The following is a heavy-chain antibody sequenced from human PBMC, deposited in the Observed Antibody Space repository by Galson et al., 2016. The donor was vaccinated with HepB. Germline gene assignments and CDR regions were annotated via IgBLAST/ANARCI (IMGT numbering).Heavy chain of an antibody. Sequence: ETLSLTCSVSSGCSISGYYWSWLRQPPGKALEWIGCMYMYKSGSTKSNPSLKSRVTISVDTSKNQFSLKLSSVTAADTAVYFCARGRWTAAGTFYFDYWGLGTMLTVSS. CDR3: ARGRWTAAGTFYFDY. CDR1: SGCSISGYY. J-gene: IGHJ4*02. V-gene: IGHV4-59*01. CDR2: MYKSGST. D-gene: IGHD6-13*01.